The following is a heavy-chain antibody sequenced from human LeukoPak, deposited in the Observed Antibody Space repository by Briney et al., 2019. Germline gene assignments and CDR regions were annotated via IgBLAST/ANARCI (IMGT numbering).Heavy chain of an antibody. Sequence: PGGSLRLSCAASGFTFSSYAMNWVRQAPGKGLEWVSSISGGAGGTYYADSVKGRFTISRDNSKNTLFLQMNSLRAEDTAVYYCAKGRYYYDSSDAFDIWGQGTMVTVSS. J-gene: IGHJ3*02. V-gene: IGHV3-23*01. CDR3: AKGRYYYDSSDAFDI. CDR1: GFTFSSYA. D-gene: IGHD3-22*01. CDR2: ISGGAGGT.